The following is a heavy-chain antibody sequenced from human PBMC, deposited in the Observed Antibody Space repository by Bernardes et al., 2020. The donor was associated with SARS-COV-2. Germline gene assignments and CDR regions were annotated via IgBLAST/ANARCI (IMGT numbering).Heavy chain of an antibody. D-gene: IGHD1-1*01. J-gene: IGHJ6*02. CDR3: AIQHPSLYGMDV. CDR1: GGTFSNYA. Sequence: SVQVSCKASGGTFSNYAISWVRQAPGQGLEWMGRIIPIFGTANYAQKFQGRVTITADESTSTAYMELSSLRSEDTAVYYCAIQHPSLYGMDVWGQGTTVTVSS. V-gene: IGHV1-69*13. CDR2: IIPIFGTA.